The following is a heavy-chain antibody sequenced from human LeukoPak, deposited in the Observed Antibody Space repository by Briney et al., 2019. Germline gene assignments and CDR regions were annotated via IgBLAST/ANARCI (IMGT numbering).Heavy chain of an antibody. CDR1: GGSISSYY. CDR3: ARQKYLPDY. D-gene: IGHD2-2*01. Sequence: SETLSLTCTVSGGSISSYYWSWIREPPGKGLEWIGYIYYSGSTNHNPSLKSRVTISVDTSKNQFSLKLSSVTAADTAVYYCARQKYLPDYWGQGTLVTVSS. V-gene: IGHV4-59*08. CDR2: IYYSGST. J-gene: IGHJ4*02.